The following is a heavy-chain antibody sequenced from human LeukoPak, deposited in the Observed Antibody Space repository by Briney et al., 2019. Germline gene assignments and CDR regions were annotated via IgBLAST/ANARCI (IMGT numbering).Heavy chain of an antibody. CDR2: ISGSGGST. CDR3: AKARVYYYDSSGRDYFDY. V-gene: IGHV3-23*01. CDR1: GFTFSSYA. D-gene: IGHD3-22*01. Sequence: PGGSLRLSCAASGFTFSSYAMSWVRQAPGKGLEWVSAISGSGGSTYYADSVKGRFTISRDNSKNTLYLQMNSLRAEDTAVYYCAKARVYYYDSSGRDYFDYWGQGTLVTVSS. J-gene: IGHJ4*02.